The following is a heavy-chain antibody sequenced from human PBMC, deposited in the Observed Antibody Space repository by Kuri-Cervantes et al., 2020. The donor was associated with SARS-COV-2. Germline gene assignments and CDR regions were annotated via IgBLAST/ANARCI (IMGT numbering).Heavy chain of an antibody. J-gene: IGHJ4*02. D-gene: IGHD2-15*01. Sequence: GRSLRLSCAASGFTFSSYSMNWVRQAPGKGLEWVSYISSSSTIYYADSVKDRFTISRDNAKNSLYLQMNSLRDEDTAVYYCASDRDGVSVVAAPPDYYFDYWGQGTLVTVSS. CDR2: ISSSSTI. V-gene: IGHV3-48*02. CDR3: ASDRDGVSVVAAPPDYYFDY. CDR1: GFTFSSYS.